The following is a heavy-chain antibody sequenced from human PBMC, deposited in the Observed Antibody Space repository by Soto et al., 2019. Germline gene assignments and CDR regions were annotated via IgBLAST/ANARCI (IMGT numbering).Heavy chain of an antibody. CDR1: GFTFSSYA. CDR3: ASTYLEDSSGYYTDY. Sequence: QVQLVESGGGVVQPGRSLRLSCAASGFTFSSYAMHWVRQAPGKGLEWVAVISYDGSNKYYADSVKGRFTISRDNSKNTLYLQMNSLRAEDTAVYYCASTYLEDSSGYYTDYWGQGTLVTVSS. V-gene: IGHV3-30-3*01. CDR2: ISYDGSNK. D-gene: IGHD3-22*01. J-gene: IGHJ4*02.